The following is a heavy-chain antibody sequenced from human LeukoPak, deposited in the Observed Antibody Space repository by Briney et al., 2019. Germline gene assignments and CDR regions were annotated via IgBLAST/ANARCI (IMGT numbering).Heavy chain of an antibody. D-gene: IGHD4-17*01. Sequence: APVTVSCKASGYTFTSYDINWVRQATGQGLEWMGWMNPNSGNTGYAQKFQGRVTMTRNTSISTAYMELSSLRSEDTAVYYCARAKGYGDHYYYYYMDVWGKGTTVTISS. CDR2: MNPNSGNT. CDR3: ARAKGYGDHYYYYYMDV. V-gene: IGHV1-8*02. J-gene: IGHJ6*03. CDR1: GYTFTSYD.